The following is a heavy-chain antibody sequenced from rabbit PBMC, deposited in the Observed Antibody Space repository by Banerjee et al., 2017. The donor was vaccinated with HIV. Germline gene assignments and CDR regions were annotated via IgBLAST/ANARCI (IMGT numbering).Heavy chain of an antibody. J-gene: IGHJ4*01. CDR1: GFSFSSNYW. CDR3: ARFTSSYAGVAYPYYFNL. V-gene: IGHV1S45*01. Sequence: EESGGGLVQPEGSLTLTCTASGFSFSSNYWICWVRQAPGKGLEWIACIYAGSAGFTQYASWAKGRFTISKTSSTTVTLQLNSLTVTDTATYFCARFTSSYAGVAYPYYFNLWGPGTLVTVS. D-gene: IGHD4-2*01. CDR2: IYAGSAGFT.